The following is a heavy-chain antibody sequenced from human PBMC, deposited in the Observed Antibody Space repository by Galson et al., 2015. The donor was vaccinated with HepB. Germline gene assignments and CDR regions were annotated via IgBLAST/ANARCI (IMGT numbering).Heavy chain of an antibody. J-gene: IGHJ3*02. CDR2: ISSSSSYI. CDR1: GFTFSSYS. CDR3: AREYCSSTSCYLDAFAI. Sequence: SLRLSCAASGFTFSSYSMNWVRQAPGKGLEWVSSISSSSSYIYYADSVKGRFTISRDNAKNSLYLQMNSLRAEDTAVYYCAREYCSSTSCYLDAFAIWGQGTMVTVSS. V-gene: IGHV3-21*01. D-gene: IGHD2-2*01.